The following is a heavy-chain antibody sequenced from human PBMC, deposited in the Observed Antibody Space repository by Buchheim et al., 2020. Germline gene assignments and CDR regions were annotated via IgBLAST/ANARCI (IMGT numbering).Heavy chain of an antibody. CDR3: EREEPYYYYGMDV. V-gene: IGHV3-30-3*01. D-gene: IGHD1-14*01. J-gene: IGHJ6*02. CDR1: GFTFSSYA. CDR2: ISYDGSNK. Sequence: QVQLVESGGGVVQPGRSLRLSCAASGFTFSSYAMHWVRQAPGKGLEWVAVISYDGSNKYYADSVKGRFTISRDNSKNTLYLQMNSMRAEDTAVYYCEREEPYYYYGMDVWGQGTT.